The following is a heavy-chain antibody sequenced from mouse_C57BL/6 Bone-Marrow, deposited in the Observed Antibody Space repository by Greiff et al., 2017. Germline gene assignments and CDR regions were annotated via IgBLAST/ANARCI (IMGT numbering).Heavy chain of an antibody. CDR2: INYDGSST. D-gene: IGHD1-1*01. V-gene: IGHV5-16*01. CDR1: GFTFSDYY. Sequence: EVQRVESEGGLVQPVSSMKLSCTASGFTFSDYYMAWVRQVPEKGLEWVANINYDGSSTYYLDSLKSRFIISRDNAKNILYLQMSSLKSEDTATYYCARDRGTTVVAHWYFDVWGTGTTVTVSS. J-gene: IGHJ1*03. CDR3: ARDRGTTVVAHWYFDV.